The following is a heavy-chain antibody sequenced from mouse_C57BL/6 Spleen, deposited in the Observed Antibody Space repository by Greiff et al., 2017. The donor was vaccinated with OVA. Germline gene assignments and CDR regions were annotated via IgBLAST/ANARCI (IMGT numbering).Heavy chain of an antibody. CDR3: ARSLYYDYLDY. D-gene: IGHD2-4*01. Sequence: QVQLKQPGTELVKPGASVKLSCKASGYTFPSYWMHWVKQRPGPGLAWIGNINPSNGGTNYNEKFKSKATLTVDKSSSTAYMQLSSLTSEDSAVYYCARSLYYDYLDYWGQGTTLTVSS. V-gene: IGHV1-53*01. CDR2: INPSNGGT. J-gene: IGHJ2*01. CDR1: GYTFPSYW.